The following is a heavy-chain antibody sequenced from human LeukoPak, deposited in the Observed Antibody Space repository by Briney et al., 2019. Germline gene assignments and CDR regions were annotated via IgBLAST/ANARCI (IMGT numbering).Heavy chain of an antibody. CDR2: MNPNSGNT. Sequence: ASVKVSCKASGYTFTSYGISWVRQAPGQGLEWMGWMNPNSGNTGYAQKFQGRVTMTRNTSISTAYMELSSLRSEDTAVYYCARAAAGTTDTDYWGQGTLVTVSS. J-gene: IGHJ4*02. CDR3: ARAAAGTTDTDY. CDR1: GYTFTSYG. V-gene: IGHV1-8*02. D-gene: IGHD6-13*01.